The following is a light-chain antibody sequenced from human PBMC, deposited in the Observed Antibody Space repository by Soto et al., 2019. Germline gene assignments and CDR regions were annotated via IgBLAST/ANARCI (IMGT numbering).Light chain of an antibody. CDR3: YSYAGSYTSL. CDR1: SSVVGGYDY. V-gene: IGLV2-11*01. J-gene: IGLJ1*01. Sequence: ALTQPRSVSGSPGQSVTISCSGTSSVVGGYDYVSWYQQHPGKVPKLLIYDVSKRPSGVPDRFSGSRSGNTASLTISGLQAEDEADYYCYSYAGSYTSLFGSGTKVTVL. CDR2: DVS.